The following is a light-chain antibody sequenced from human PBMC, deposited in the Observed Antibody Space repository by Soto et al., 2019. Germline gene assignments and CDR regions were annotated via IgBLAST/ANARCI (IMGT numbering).Light chain of an antibody. CDR2: EVT. V-gene: IGLV2-14*01. CDR3: SSYTSSSSWV. CDR1: SSDVGAYNY. Sequence: QSVLTQPASVSGSPGQSITISCTGTSSDVGAYNYVSWYQQHSGRAPKLIIYEVTNRPSGVSNRFSASKSGNTASLTIFGLQAGDEADYYCSSYTSSSSWVFGGGTKLTVL. J-gene: IGLJ3*02.